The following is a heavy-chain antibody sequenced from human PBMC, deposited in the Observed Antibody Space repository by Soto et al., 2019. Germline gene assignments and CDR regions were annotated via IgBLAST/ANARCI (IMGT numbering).Heavy chain of an antibody. CDR3: ARARTYYGAAGTADY. J-gene: IGHJ4*02. CDR1: GFIFRDYY. CDR2: ISTIRSYT. V-gene: IGHV3-11*05. D-gene: IGHD4-17*01. Sequence: PGGYLRLSSAASGFIFRDYYMSRIRQDPGKGLEWISYISTIRSYTDYADSVKGRFTISRDNAKNSRYLLMDSLRAEDTTIYYCARARTYYGAAGTADYGGQGTLLTVSS.